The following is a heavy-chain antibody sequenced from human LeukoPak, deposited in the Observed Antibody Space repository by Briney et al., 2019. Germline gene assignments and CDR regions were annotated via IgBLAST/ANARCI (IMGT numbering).Heavy chain of an antibody. Sequence: GASVKVSCKASGGTFSSYAISWVRQAPGQGLEWMGRIIPILGIANYAQKFQGRVTITADKSTSTAYMELSSLRSDDTAVYYCANPDYGAIRGAFDIWGQGTVDTVSS. V-gene: IGHV1-69*04. CDR2: IIPILGIA. CDR1: GGTFSSYA. J-gene: IGHJ3*02. CDR3: ANPDYGAIRGAFDI. D-gene: IGHD4-17*01.